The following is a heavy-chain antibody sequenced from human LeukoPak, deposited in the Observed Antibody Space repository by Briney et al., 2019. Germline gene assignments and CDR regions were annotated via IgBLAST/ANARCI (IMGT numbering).Heavy chain of an antibody. J-gene: IGHJ6*02. Sequence: GGSLRLSCAASGFTFSSYAMSWVRQAPGKGLEWVSAISGSGGSTYYANSVKGRFTISRDNSKNTLYLQVGGLRAEDMAVYYCARGAAVALYYYYGMDVWGQGTTVTVSS. CDR2: ISGSGGST. V-gene: IGHV3-64*01. CDR1: GFTFSSYA. CDR3: ARGAAVALYYYYGMDV. D-gene: IGHD6-19*01.